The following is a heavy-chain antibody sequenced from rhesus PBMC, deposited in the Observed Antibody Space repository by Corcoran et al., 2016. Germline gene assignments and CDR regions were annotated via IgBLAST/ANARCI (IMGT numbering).Heavy chain of an antibody. J-gene: IGHJ2*01. Sequence: QVQLQESGPGVVKPSEPLSLTCAVPGGSIRASYRWSWIPRPPGTGREWIGYIYGSSTSTNYNPSLKSRVTISKDTSKNQVSLKLSSVTAADTAVYYCAREGVGAKLVGLLDWYFDIWGPGTPITISS. D-gene: IGHD6-13*01. CDR3: AREGVGAKLVGLLDWYFDI. CDR2: IYGSSTST. V-gene: IGHV4S10*01. CDR1: GGSIRASYR.